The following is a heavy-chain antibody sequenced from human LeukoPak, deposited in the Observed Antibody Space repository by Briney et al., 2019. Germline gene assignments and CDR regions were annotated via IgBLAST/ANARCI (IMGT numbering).Heavy chain of an antibody. D-gene: IGHD3-3*01. CDR1: GYTFTSYG. J-gene: IGHJ4*02. CDR3: ARGYDFWSGRTEFDY. V-gene: IGHV1-18*01. CDR2: ISAYNGNT. Sequence: ASVKFSCKASGYTFTSYGIRWVRQAPGQGLEWMGWISAYNGNTNYAQKLQGRDTMTTDSTTSTAYMELRSLRSDDTAVYYCARGYDFWSGRTEFDYWGQGTLVTVSS.